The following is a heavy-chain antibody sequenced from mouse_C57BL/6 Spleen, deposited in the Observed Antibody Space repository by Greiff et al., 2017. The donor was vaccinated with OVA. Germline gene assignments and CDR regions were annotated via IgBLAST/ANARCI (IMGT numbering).Heavy chain of an antibody. D-gene: IGHD2-4*01. CDR3: AREGGLRPFAY. CDR2: ISYDGSN. Sequence: EVQLVESGPGLVKPSQSLSLTCSVTGYSITRGYYWNWIRQFPGNKLEWMGYISYDGSNNYNPSLKNPISITRDTSKNQCFLKLNSVTTEDTATYYCAREGGLRPFAYWGQGTLVTVAA. CDR1: GYSITRGYY. J-gene: IGHJ3*01. V-gene: IGHV3-6*01.